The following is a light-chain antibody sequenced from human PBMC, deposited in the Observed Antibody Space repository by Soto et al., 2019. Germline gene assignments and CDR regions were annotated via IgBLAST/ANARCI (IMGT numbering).Light chain of an antibody. J-gene: IGKJ4*01. CDR1: QSISSN. CDR3: QQYDNLPLT. V-gene: IGKV3D-15*01. Sequence: IVMTQSPATLSVSPVDGATHSFRASQSISSNLAWYQQTPGQAPRLLIYGASSRATGIPDRFSGSGSGTDFTFTISSLQPEDIATYYCQQYDNLPLTFGGGTKVDIK. CDR2: GAS.